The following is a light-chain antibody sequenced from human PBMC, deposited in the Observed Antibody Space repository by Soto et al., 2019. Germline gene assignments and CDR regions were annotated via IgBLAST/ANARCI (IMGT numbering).Light chain of an antibody. V-gene: IGLV1-40*01. CDR3: QSYDNSLSGSYV. CDR1: PSNLGAGYD. Sequence: QAVLTQPPSVSGAPGQRVAISCNGSPSNLGAGYDVHWYQQLPGTAPKLLIYGHKNRPSGVPDRFSGSKSDTSASLAITGLQAEDEADYYCQSYDNSLSGSYVFGTGTKVTVL. CDR2: GHK. J-gene: IGLJ1*01.